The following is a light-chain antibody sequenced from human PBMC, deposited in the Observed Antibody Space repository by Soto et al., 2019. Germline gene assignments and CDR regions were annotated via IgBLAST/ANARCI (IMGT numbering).Light chain of an antibody. CDR1: SSNIGAGYV. CDR3: QSYDSRLSV. V-gene: IGLV1-40*01. J-gene: IGLJ1*01. Sequence: QSVLTQPPSVSGAPGQRVTISCSGTSSNIGAGYVVHWYQQLPGTAPKLLIYANNNRPSGVPDRFSGSKSGTLASLAITGLQAEDEADYYCQSYDSRLSVFGTGTKLTVL. CDR2: ANN.